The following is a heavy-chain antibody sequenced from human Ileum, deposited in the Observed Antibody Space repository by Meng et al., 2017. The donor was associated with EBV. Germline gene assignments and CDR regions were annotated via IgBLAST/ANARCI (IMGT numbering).Heavy chain of an antibody. CDR3: ARNVPGTSAYYD. J-gene: IGHJ4*02. CDR1: GSSISSTTW. V-gene: IGHV4-28*01. Sequence: QVELQESGPGLGKPSETLSLPRAVSGSSISSTTWWGWIRQPPGKGLEWIGYIYYSGSTSYNPSLKSRVTMSVDTSKNQFSLNLNSVTAVDTAVYYCARNVPGTSAYYDWGQGTLVTVSS. CDR2: IYYSGST. D-gene: IGHD3-22*01.